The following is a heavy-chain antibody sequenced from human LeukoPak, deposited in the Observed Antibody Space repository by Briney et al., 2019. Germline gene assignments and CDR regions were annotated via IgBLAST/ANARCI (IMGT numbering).Heavy chain of an antibody. D-gene: IGHD6-19*01. V-gene: IGHV3-23*01. Sequence: PGGSLRLSCAASGFAFSSYAMNWVRQAPGKGLEWVSVISGSGGSTYYANSVKGRFTTSRDNSKNTLYLQMNTLRAEDTALYYCAKAYSSDWYSWFDPWGQGTLVTVSS. J-gene: IGHJ5*02. CDR1: GFAFSSYA. CDR3: AKAYSSDWYSWFDP. CDR2: ISGSGGST.